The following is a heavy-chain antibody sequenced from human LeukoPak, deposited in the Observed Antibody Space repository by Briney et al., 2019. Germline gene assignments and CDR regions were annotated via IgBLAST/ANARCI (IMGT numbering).Heavy chain of an antibody. D-gene: IGHD3-3*01. CDR1: GSSPSELS. Sequence: ASVTVSCKVSGSSPSELSIQWVRQAPGKVLECMGGFDPEEAKMVYAQNFQGRVTMTEDTSTQTAYMELSGLTSDDAAVYYCTTRSGDFWSGFVNWGQGTLVTVSS. V-gene: IGHV1-24*01. CDR2: FDPEEAKM. CDR3: TTRSGDFWSGFVN. J-gene: IGHJ4*02.